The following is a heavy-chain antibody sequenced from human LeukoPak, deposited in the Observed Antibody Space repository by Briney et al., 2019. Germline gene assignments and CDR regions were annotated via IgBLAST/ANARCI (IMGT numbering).Heavy chain of an antibody. Sequence: ASVKVSCKASGYTFTGYYMHWVRQAPGQGLEWMGWINPNSGGTNYAQKFQGRVTMTRDTSISTAYMELSRLRSDDTAAYYCARDYYYDSSGSPTEVDYWGQGTLVTVSS. J-gene: IGHJ4*02. V-gene: IGHV1-2*02. CDR1: GYTFTGYY. D-gene: IGHD3-22*01. CDR3: ARDYYYDSSGSPTEVDY. CDR2: INPNSGGT.